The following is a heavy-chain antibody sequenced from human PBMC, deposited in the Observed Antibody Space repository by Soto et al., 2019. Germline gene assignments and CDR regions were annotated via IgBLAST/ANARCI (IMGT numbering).Heavy chain of an antibody. CDR1: GGSISSYY. D-gene: IGHD6-19*01. V-gene: IGHV4-59*08. CDR3: ARRSYSSGFYYFDY. Sequence: SETLSLTCTVSGGSISSYYWSWIWQPPGKGLEWIGYIYYSGSTNYNPSLKSRVTISIDTSKNQFSLKLSSVTAADTAVYYCARRSYSSGFYYFDYWGQGTLVTV. J-gene: IGHJ4*02. CDR2: IYYSGST.